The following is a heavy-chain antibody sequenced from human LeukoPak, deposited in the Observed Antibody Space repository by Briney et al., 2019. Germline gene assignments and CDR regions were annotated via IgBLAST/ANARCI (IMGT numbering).Heavy chain of an antibody. V-gene: IGHV4-4*07. CDR1: GGSISSYY. CDR3: ASHGTRDSSGYYPNDY. D-gene: IGHD3-22*01. J-gene: IGHJ4*02. CDR2: IYTSGST. Sequence: SETLSLTCTVSGGSISSYYWSWIRQPAGKGLDGIGRIYTSGSTNYNPSLKSRVTMSVDTSKNQFSLKLSSVTAADTAVYYCASHGTRDSSGYYPNDYWGQGTLVTVSS.